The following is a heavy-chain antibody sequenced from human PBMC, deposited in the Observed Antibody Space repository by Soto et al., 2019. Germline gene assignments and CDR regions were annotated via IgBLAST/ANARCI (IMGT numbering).Heavy chain of an antibody. V-gene: IGHV4-59*01. J-gene: IGHJ6*02. D-gene: IGHD3-10*02. CDR1: GGSISSYF. Sequence: PSETLSLTCTVSGGSISSYFWSWIRQPPGKGLECIGYIYGSGSTYYNPSLKSRVTISVDTSKNQFSLKLSSATAADTAVYYCARVFRGGAENGMDVWGQGTTVTVSS. CDR2: IYGSGST. CDR3: ARVFRGGAENGMDV.